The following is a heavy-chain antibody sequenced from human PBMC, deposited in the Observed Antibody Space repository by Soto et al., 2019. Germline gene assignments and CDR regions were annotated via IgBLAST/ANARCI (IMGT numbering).Heavy chain of an antibody. D-gene: IGHD2-2*01. Sequence: SETLSLTCTVSGGSISSSSYYWGWIRQPPGKGLEWIGSIYYSGSTNYNPSLKSRATISVDTSKNQFSLKLTSVTAADTAVYYCARGATTIVVAPEWFDPWGQGTLVTVSS. V-gene: IGHV4-39*07. J-gene: IGHJ5*02. CDR1: GGSISSSSYY. CDR3: ARGATTIVVAPEWFDP. CDR2: IYYSGST.